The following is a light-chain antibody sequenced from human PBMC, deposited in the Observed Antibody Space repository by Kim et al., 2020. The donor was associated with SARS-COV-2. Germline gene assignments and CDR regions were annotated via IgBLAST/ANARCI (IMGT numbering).Light chain of an antibody. V-gene: IGLV3-10*01. Sequence: VSPRQKARITCSGDALPKKYAYWYQQKSGHAPVLVIYDDSKRPSGIPDRFSGSSSGKMATLTISGAQVEDEADYYCYSTDSSGNGVFGTGTKVTVL. CDR2: DDS. J-gene: IGLJ1*01. CDR3: YSTDSSGNGV. CDR1: ALPKKY.